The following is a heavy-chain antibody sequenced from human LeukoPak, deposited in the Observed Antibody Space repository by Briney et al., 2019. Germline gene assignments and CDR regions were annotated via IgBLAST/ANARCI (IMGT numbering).Heavy chain of an antibody. CDR2: LYSSGYT. CDR1: GFSVTSNY. J-gene: IGHJ4*02. V-gene: IGHV3-66*01. D-gene: IGHD5-12*01. Sequence: GGSLTLSCAASGFSVTSNYMSWVRQAPGKGLEWVSVLYSSGYTKYADSVKGRFSISRDTSENTLSLQMNSLRAEDSAVYYCAAKGNGYTGTYVFAHWGRGTLVTVSS. CDR3: AAKGNGYTGTYVFAH.